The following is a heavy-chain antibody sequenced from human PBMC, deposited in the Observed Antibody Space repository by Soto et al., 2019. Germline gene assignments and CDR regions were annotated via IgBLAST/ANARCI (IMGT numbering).Heavy chain of an antibody. V-gene: IGHV4-30-4*01. CDR3: ARYYYGSTTAPYYFDY. J-gene: IGHJ4*02. CDR2: IYYSGST. Sequence: PSETLSLTCTVSGGSISSGDYYWSWIRQPPGKGLEWIGYIYYSGSTYYNPSLKSRVTISVDTSKNQFSLKLSSVTAADTAVYYCARYYYGSTTAPYYFDYWGQGTLVTVSS. CDR1: GGSISSGDYY. D-gene: IGHD3-10*01.